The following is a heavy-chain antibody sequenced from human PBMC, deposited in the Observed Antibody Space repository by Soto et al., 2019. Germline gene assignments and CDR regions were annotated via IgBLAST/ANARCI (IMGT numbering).Heavy chain of an antibody. J-gene: IGHJ4*02. CDR3: AKEGSVVATTPDFDY. Sequence: VQLVESGGGVVQPGRSLRLSCAASGFTFSSYGMHWVRQAPGKGLEWVAVISYDGSYKYYADSMKGRVTISRDNSKNTLYVQMNSVRAEDTAVYYCAKEGSVVATTPDFDYWGQGTLVTVSS. CDR2: ISYDGSYK. V-gene: IGHV3-30*18. CDR1: GFTFSSYG. D-gene: IGHD5-12*01.